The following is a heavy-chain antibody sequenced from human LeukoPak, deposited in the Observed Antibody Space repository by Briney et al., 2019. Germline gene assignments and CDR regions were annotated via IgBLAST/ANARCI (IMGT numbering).Heavy chain of an antibody. J-gene: IGHJ3*02. CDR1: GFTFSTYS. V-gene: IGHV3-21*01. D-gene: IGHD1-7*01. Sequence: GGSLRLSCAGSGFTFSTYSMSWVRQAPGKGLEWVSSISSSSSYIYYADSVKGRFTISRDNAKSSLYLQMSSLRAEDTAVYSCVGVRGNYVGAFDIWGQGTMVTVSS. CDR2: ISSSSSYI. CDR3: VGVRGNYVGAFDI.